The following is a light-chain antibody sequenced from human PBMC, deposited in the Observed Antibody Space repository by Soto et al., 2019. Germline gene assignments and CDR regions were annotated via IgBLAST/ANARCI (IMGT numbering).Light chain of an antibody. J-gene: IGKJ1*01. CDR2: RTS. V-gene: IGKV3-20*01. CDR1: QSVSSSY. CDR3: QQYDSSPRT. Sequence: IVLTQSPCTLSLSPGERATLSCRASQSVSSSYLAWYQQKPGQAPRLLIYRTSNRATGIPDRFSGSGSGTDFTLTISRLEPEDFAVYWCQQYDSSPRTFGQGTKVDI.